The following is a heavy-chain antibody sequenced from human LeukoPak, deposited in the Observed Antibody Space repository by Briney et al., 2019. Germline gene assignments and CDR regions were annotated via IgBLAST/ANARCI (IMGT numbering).Heavy chain of an antibody. J-gene: IGHJ6*02. CDR3: ASSSISYAGYYYYGMDV. V-gene: IGHV1-2*06. D-gene: IGHD6-6*01. CDR1: GYTFTGYY. CDR2: INPNSGGT. Sequence: ASVKVSCKASGYTFTGYYMHWVRQAPGQGLEWMGRINPNSGGTNYAQKFQGRVTMTRDTSISTAYMELSRLRSDDTAVYYCASSSISYAGYYYYGMDVWGQGTTVTVSS.